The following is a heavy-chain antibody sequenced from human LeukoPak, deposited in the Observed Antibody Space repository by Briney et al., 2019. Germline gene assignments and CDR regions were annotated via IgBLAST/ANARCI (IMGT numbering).Heavy chain of an antibody. D-gene: IGHD3-22*01. J-gene: IGHJ4*02. Sequence: ASVKVSCKASGYTFTSYGISWVRQAPGQGLEWMGWISAYSGNTNYAQKLQGRVTMTTDTSTSTAYMELRSLRSDDTAVYYCARDRLTYYYDSSGYSDFDYWGQGTLVTVSS. CDR1: GYTFTSYG. CDR3: ARDRLTYYYDSSGYSDFDY. V-gene: IGHV1-18*01. CDR2: ISAYSGNT.